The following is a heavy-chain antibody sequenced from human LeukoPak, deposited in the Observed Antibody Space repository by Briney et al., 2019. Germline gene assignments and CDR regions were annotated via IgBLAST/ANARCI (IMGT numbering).Heavy chain of an antibody. V-gene: IGHV3-30*02. D-gene: IGHD1-26*01. CDR1: GFTFSSYG. CDR2: IRFDGSNK. CDR3: AKESVGANIDY. Sequence: GGFLRLSCAASGFTFSSYGMHWVRQAPGKGLEWVAFIRFDGSNKYYADSVKGRFTISRDNSKNTLYLQMNSLRAEDTAVYYCAKESVGANIDYWGQGTLVTVSS. J-gene: IGHJ4*02.